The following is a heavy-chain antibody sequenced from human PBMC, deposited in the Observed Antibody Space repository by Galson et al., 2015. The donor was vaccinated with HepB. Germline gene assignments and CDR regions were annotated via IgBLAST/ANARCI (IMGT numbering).Heavy chain of an antibody. CDR2: IWYDGSNK. V-gene: IGHV3-33*08. J-gene: IGHJ6*02. D-gene: IGHD3-10*01. Sequence: SLRLSCAASGFTFNSYAMHWVRQAPGKGLQWVAVIWYDGSNKYYADSVKGRFTISRGNSKNTLYLQMNSLRAEDTAVYYCARDPARGVFNPRVDVWGQGTTVTVSS. CDR3: ARDPARGVFNPRVDV. CDR1: GFTFNSYA.